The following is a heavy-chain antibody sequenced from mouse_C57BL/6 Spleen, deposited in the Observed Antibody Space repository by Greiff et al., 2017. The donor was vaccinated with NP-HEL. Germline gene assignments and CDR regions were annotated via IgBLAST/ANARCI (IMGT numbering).Heavy chain of an antibody. CDR1: GYTFPDYE. J-gene: IGHJ4*01. V-gene: IGHV1-15*01. CDR2: IDPETGGT. Sequence: VQLQQSGAELVRPGASVTLSCKASGYTFPDYEMHWVKQTPVPGLEWIGAIDPETGGTAYNQKFKGKAILTADKSSSTAYMERRSLTSEDSAVYYCTRGYYGRSYAMDYWGQGTSVTVSS. CDR3: TRGYYGRSYAMDY. D-gene: IGHD1-1*01.